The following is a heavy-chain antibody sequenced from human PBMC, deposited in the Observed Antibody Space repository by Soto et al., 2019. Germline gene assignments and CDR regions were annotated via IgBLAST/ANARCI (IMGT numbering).Heavy chain of an antibody. Sequence: SVKVSCKTSGGTFSSYAISWVRQAPGQGLEWMGGIVPIVDTSTYAQKFQGRVTITADESTSTVYMELRSLRSDDTAVYYCAREVVRVAGTRWFDPWGQGTLVTVSS. CDR1: GGTFSSYA. J-gene: IGHJ5*02. D-gene: IGHD6-19*01. CDR2: IVPIVDTS. CDR3: AREVVRVAGTRWFDP. V-gene: IGHV1-69*13.